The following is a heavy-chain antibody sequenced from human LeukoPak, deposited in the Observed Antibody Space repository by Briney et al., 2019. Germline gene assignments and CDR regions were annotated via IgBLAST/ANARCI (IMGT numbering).Heavy chain of an antibody. CDR1: GFTFSGYG. J-gene: IGHJ4*02. Sequence: GGSLRLSCAASGFTFSGYGMHWVRQAPGKGLEWVEVISYDGSNKYYADYVKGRFTISRDNSKNTLYLQMNSLRAEDTAVYYCAKPPDYYDSSGFDYWGQGTLVTVSS. V-gene: IGHV3-30*18. D-gene: IGHD3-22*01. CDR3: AKPPDYYDSSGFDY. CDR2: ISYDGSNK.